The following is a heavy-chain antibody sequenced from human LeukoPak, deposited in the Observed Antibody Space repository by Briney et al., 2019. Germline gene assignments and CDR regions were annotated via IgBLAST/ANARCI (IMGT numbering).Heavy chain of an antibody. D-gene: IGHD1-26*01. CDR2: THHTGRT. J-gene: IGHJ4*02. Sequence: SETLSLTCAVSVGSVSSGNWWSWVRQPPGKGLEWFGETHHTGRTNYNPSLKSRVTISIDKSKNQFSLMLSSVTAADTAVYYCVRNGRYSLDYWGQGTLVTVSS. CDR3: VRNGRYSLDY. CDR1: VGSVSSGNW. V-gene: IGHV4-4*02.